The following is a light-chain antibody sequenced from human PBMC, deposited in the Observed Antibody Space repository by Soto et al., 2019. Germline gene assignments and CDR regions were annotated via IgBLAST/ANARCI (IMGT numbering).Light chain of an antibody. Sequence: EIVLTQSPGTLSLSPGERATLSCRASQSVSSQLAWYQQRPGQSPRLLIYDVSNRATGIPARFRGSGSGTDFTLTISSLEPEDFAFYYCQQRSNWPITFGQGTRLEI. CDR1: QSVSSQ. V-gene: IGKV3-11*01. J-gene: IGKJ5*01. CDR2: DVS. CDR3: QQRSNWPIT.